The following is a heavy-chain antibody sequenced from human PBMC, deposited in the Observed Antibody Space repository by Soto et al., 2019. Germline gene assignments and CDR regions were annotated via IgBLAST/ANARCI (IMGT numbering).Heavy chain of an antibody. D-gene: IGHD3-22*01. CDR1: GFSLSTRGMG. V-gene: IGHV2-5*02. J-gene: IGHJ4*02. Sequence: QITLKESDPTLVKPTQTLTLTCTFSGFSLSTRGMGVGWIRQPPGKALEWLAIIYWDDDKRYSPSLKSRLTITKDTSKNQVVLTITNMDPVDTATYYCAHTTYYYTSSGYAHWGQGTLVTVSS. CDR3: AHTTYYYTSSGYAH. CDR2: IYWDDDK.